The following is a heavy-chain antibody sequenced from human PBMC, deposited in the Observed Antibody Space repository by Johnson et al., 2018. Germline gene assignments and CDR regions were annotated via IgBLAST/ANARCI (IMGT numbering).Heavy chain of an antibody. D-gene: IGHD2-2*01. V-gene: IGHV1-46*01. Sequence: QVQLQESGAEVKKPGASVKVSCKASGYTFTSYYMHWVRQAPGQGLEWMGIINPSGGSTSYAQKFQGRVTMTGDTSTSTVYMELSSLRSEDTAVDYCAREDRGYCSCSSWYGFGGYNQEYMEAWGRGTT. CDR2: INPSGGST. J-gene: IGHJ6*03. CDR3: AREDRGYCSCSSWYGFGGYNQEYMEA. CDR1: GYTFTSYY.